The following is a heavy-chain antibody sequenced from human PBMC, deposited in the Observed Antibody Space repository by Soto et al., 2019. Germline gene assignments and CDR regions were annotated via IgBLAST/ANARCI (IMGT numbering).Heavy chain of an antibody. V-gene: IGHV1-46*01. Sequence: ASVKVSCKASGGTFSSYAISWVRQAPGQGLEWMGIINPSGGSTSYAQKFQGRVTMTRDTSTSTVYTELSSLRSEDTAVYYCARGEADIVATIFDYWGQGTLVTVSS. D-gene: IGHD5-12*01. CDR1: GGTFSSYA. J-gene: IGHJ4*02. CDR2: INPSGGST. CDR3: ARGEADIVATIFDY.